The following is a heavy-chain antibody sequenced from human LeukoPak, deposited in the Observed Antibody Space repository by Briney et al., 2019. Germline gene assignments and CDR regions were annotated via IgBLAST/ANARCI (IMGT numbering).Heavy chain of an antibody. CDR1: GFTFSSYG. CDR3: AKDLTGYSSSWYEHWFDP. J-gene: IGHJ5*02. D-gene: IGHD6-13*01. Sequence: GRSLRLSCAASGFTFSSYGMHWVRQAPGKGLEWVAVISYDGSNKYYADSVKGRFTISRDNSKNTLYLQMNSLRAEDTAVYYCAKDLTGYSSSWYEHWFDPWGQGTLVTVSS. V-gene: IGHV3-30*18. CDR2: ISYDGSNK.